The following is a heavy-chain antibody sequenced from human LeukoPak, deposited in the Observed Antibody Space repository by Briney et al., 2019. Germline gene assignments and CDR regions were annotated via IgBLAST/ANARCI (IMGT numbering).Heavy chain of an antibody. CDR3: ANELGYCSSTSCEHAFDI. CDR2: ISSSSSYI. V-gene: IGHV3-21*01. CDR1: GFTFSSYA. J-gene: IGHJ3*02. Sequence: PGGSLRLSCAASGFTFSSYAMSWVRQAPGKGLEWVSSISSSSSYIYYADSVKGRFTISRDNAKNSLYLQMNSLRAEDTAVYYCANELGYCSSTSCEHAFDIWGQGTMVTVSS. D-gene: IGHD2-2*01.